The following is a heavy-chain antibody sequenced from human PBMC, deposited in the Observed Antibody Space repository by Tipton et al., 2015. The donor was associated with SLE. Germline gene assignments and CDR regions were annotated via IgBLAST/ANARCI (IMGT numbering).Heavy chain of an antibody. D-gene: IGHD3-16*01. J-gene: IGHJ4*02. CDR2: ISAYNGNT. Sequence: QLVQSGAEVKKPGASVKVSCKASGYAFSTYGISWVRQAPGQGLEWMGWISAYNGNTNYAQKFQGRVTMTRSTSITTAYMELSSLTSEDTAVYYCARGGDLDYWGQGTLVTVSS. CDR1: GYAFSTYG. CDR3: ARGGDLDY. V-gene: IGHV1-18*01.